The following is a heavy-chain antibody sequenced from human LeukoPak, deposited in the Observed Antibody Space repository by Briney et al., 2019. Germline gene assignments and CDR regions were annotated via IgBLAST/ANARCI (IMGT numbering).Heavy chain of an antibody. CDR2: ISSSSSYI. Sequence: PGGSLRLSCAASGFTFNSYSMNWVRQAPGKGLEWVSSISSSSSYIYYADSVKSRFTISRDNAKNSLYLQMNSLRAEDTAVYYCAREGDDAFDIWGQGTMVTVSS. V-gene: IGHV3-21*01. CDR3: AREGDDAFDI. J-gene: IGHJ3*02. CDR1: GFTFNSYS.